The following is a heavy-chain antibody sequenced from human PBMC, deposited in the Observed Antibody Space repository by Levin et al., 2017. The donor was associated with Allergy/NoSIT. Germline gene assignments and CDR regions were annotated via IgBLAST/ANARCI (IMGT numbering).Heavy chain of an antibody. Sequence: SVKVSCKASGGTFSSYAISWVRQAPGQGLEWMGGIIPIFGTANYAQKFQGRVTITADESTSTAYMELSSLRSEDTAVYYCARRDLGELSVDAFDIWGQGTMVTVSS. CDR1: GGTFSSYA. CDR3: ARRDLGELSVDAFDI. D-gene: IGHD3-16*02. CDR2: IIPIFGTA. J-gene: IGHJ3*02. V-gene: IGHV1-69*13.